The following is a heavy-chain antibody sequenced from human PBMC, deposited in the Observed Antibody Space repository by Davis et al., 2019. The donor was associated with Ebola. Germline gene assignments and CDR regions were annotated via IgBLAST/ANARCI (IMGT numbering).Heavy chain of an antibody. CDR1: GGSIRSGGYY. J-gene: IGHJ4*02. Sequence: SETLSLTCTVSGGSIRSGGYYWSWIRQHPGKGLEWIGYIYYSGSTYHNPSLKRRVNISVDTSKNQFSLKLSSVTAADTAVYYCARAQFPTTSDHWGQGTLVTVSS. D-gene: IGHD1-1*01. CDR2: IYYSGST. V-gene: IGHV4-31*03. CDR3: ARAQFPTTSDH.